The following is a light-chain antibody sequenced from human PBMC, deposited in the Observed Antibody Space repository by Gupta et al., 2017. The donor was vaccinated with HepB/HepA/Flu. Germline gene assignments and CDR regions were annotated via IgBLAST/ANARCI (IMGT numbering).Light chain of an antibody. CDR3: QQYYNTPGT. Sequence: DIVLTQSPDSLAVSLGERATIHCKSSQSVLYTSNNKNYLAWYQQKPGQAPRLLIYWASTRESGVPYRFSGSGSGTDFTLTISSLQAEDVAVYYCQQYYNTPGTFGHGTKVEIE. CDR2: WAS. V-gene: IGKV4-1*01. J-gene: IGKJ1*01. CDR1: QSVLYTSNNKNY.